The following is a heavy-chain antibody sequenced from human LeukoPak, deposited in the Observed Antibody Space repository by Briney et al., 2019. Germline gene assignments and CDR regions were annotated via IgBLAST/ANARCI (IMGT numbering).Heavy chain of an antibody. CDR2: IKSKTDGGTT. Sequence: GGSLRLSCAASGFTFSNAWMSWVRQAPGKGLEWVGGIKSKTDGGTTDYAAPVKGRFTISRDDSKNTLYLQMNSLKTEDTAVYYCTTLRYYYGSGIYYWGQGTLVTVSS. D-gene: IGHD3-10*01. J-gene: IGHJ4*02. V-gene: IGHV3-15*01. CDR3: TTLRYYYGSGIYY. CDR1: GFTFSNAW.